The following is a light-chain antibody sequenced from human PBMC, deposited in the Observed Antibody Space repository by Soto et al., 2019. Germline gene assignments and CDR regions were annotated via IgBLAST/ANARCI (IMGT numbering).Light chain of an antibody. CDR2: RVS. CDR3: MQGTHWPPVT. Sequence: DVVMTQSPLSLPVTLGQPASISCRSSQSLVHSDGNTYLNWLQQRPGQSPRRLIYRVSNRDSGVPVRFSGSGSGTDFTLNISRVEAEDVGVYYCMQGTHWPPVTFGQGTKVDIK. CDR1: QSLVHSDGNTY. V-gene: IGKV2-30*02. J-gene: IGKJ1*01.